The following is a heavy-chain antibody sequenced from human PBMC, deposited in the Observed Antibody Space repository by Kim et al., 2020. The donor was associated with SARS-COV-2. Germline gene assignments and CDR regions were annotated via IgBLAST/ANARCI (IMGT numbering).Heavy chain of an antibody. V-gene: IGHV4-61*01. CDR1: GGSVSSGSYY. D-gene: IGHD3-22*01. CDR3: ARDLRSYDSSGYYLDYFDY. Sequence: SETLSLTCTVSGGSVSSGSYYWSWIRQPPGKGLEWIGYIYYSGSTNYNPSLKSRVTISVDTSKNQFSLKLSSVTAADTAVYYCARDLRSYDSSGYYLDYFDYWGQGTLVTVSS. CDR2: IYYSGST. J-gene: IGHJ4*02.